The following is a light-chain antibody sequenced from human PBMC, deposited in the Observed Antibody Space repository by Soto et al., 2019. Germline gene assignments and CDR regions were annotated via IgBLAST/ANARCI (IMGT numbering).Light chain of an antibody. CDR1: QCLXGNY. J-gene: IGKJ1*01. Sequence: TQSPCSFSFPQSESATLPCRASQCLXGNYTAWYQQKPGKAPGLRXDGASSRATGSPDRLSGSGSGTDFTLTISSLEPEYFAVYYCQQYGSSNRTFGQGTKVEIK. V-gene: IGKV3-20*01. CDR3: QQYGSSNRT. CDR2: GAS.